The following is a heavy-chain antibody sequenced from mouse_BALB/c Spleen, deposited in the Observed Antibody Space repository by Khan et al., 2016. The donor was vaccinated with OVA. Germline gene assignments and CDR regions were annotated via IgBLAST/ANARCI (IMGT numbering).Heavy chain of an antibody. CDR1: GFTFSDYY. Sequence: EVELVESGGGLVKPGGSLKLSCAASGFTFSDYYMYWVRQTPEKRLEWVATISYDGIYTYYPDSVKGRFSISRDDAKNNLYLQMSSLKSEDTAMFYCVRGYYGDPFAYWGQGTLVTVSA. CDR2: ISYDGIYT. CDR3: VRGYYGDPFAY. J-gene: IGHJ3*01. V-gene: IGHV5-4*02. D-gene: IGHD2-13*01.